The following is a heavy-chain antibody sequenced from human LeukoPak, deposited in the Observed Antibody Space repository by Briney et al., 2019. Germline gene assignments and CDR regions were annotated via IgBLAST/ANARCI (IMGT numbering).Heavy chain of an antibody. CDR2: IYYSGRT. V-gene: IGHV4-59*01. D-gene: IGHD4-11*01. Sequence: SETLSLTCTVSGGSISSYYWSWIRQPPGKGLEWIGYIYYSGRTNYNPSLKSRVTISIDTSKNQFSLKLSSVTAADTAVYYCAREGMTTIDYWGQGTLVTVSS. J-gene: IGHJ4*02. CDR3: AREGMTTIDY. CDR1: GGSISSYY.